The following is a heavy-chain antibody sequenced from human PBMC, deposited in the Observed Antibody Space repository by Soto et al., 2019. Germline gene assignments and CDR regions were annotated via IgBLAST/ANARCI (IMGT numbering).Heavy chain of an antibody. CDR1: GGSISSYY. J-gene: IGHJ5*02. CDR2: IYYSGST. V-gene: IGHV4-59*01. D-gene: IGHD3-16*01. Sequence: SETLSLTCIVSGGSISSYYWSWIRQPPGKGLEWIGYIYYSGSTNYNPSLKSRVTISVDTSKNQFSLKLSSVTAADTAVYYCAGGVVASANWFDPWGQGTLVTVSS. CDR3: AGGVVASANWFDP.